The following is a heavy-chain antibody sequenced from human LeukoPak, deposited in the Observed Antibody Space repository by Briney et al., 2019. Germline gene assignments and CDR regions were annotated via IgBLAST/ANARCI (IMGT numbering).Heavy chain of an antibody. D-gene: IGHD1-26*01. CDR1: GGSISSSSYY. CDR2: IYYSGST. Sequence: SETLSLTCTVSGGSISSSSYYWGWIRQPPGKGLEWTGSIYYSGSTYYNPSLKSRVTISVDTSKNQFSLKLSSVTAADTAVYYCARHGGSYYGFDYWGQGTLVTVSS. CDR3: ARHGGSYYGFDY. V-gene: IGHV4-39*01. J-gene: IGHJ4*02.